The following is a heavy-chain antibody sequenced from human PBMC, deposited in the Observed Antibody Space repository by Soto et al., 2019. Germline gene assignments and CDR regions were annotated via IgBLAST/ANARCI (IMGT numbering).Heavy chain of an antibody. CDR3: ARDSSPDGDYGYYYGMYV. CDR1: GYTFTGYY. CDR2: INPNSGGT. V-gene: IGHV1-2*02. Sequence: ASVKVSCRASGYTFTGYYMHWVRQAPGQGLEWMGWINPNSGGTNYAQKFQGRVTMTRDTSISTAYMELSRLRSDDTAVYYCARDSSPDGDYGYYYGMYVRGQRTPVTVSS. D-gene: IGHD4-17*01. J-gene: IGHJ6*02.